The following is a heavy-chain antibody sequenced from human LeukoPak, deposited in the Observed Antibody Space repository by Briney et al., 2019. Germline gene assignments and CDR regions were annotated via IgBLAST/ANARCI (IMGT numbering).Heavy chain of an antibody. D-gene: IGHD6-13*01. CDR3: ARRGSSWYGYGMDV. V-gene: IGHV4-61*05. J-gene: IGHJ6*02. CDR2: IYYSGST. CDR1: GGSISSSSYY. Sequence: SETLSLTCTVSGGSISSSSYYWGWIRQPPGKGLEWIGYIYYSGSTNYNPSLKSRVTISVDTSKNQFSLKLSSVTAADTAVYYCARRGSSWYGYGMDVWGQGTTVTVSS.